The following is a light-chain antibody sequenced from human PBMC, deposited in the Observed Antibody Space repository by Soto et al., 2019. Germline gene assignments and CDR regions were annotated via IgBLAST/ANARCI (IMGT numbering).Light chain of an antibody. CDR1: SCDIGGKND. CDR3: NSYTNLFTVRAV. CDR2: DVT. J-gene: IGLJ1*01. V-gene: IGLV2-14*01. Sequence: QSVLTQPASVSGSPGQSITISCTGSSCDIGGKNDVSWYQQHPGKAPKLIIYDVTSRPSGVSNRFSGSKSGNTASLTISGLQAEDEADYYCNSYTNLFTVRAVFGTGTKLTVL.